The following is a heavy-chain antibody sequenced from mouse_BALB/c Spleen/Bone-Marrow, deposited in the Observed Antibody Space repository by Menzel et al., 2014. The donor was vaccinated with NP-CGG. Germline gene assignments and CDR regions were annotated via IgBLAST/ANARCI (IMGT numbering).Heavy chain of an antibody. D-gene: IGHD1-1*01. J-gene: IGHJ4*01. Sequence: EVKLVESGPGLVKPSQSLSLTCSVTGYSITSDYYWNWIRQFPGNKLEWMGYISFDGGNYYNPSLKNRISITRDTSKSQFFLRLNSVTTEDTATYYCARGGYGSSYDAMDYWGQGTSVTVSS. V-gene: IGHV3-6*02. CDR3: ARGGYGSSYDAMDY. CDR2: ISFDGGN. CDR1: GYSITSDYY.